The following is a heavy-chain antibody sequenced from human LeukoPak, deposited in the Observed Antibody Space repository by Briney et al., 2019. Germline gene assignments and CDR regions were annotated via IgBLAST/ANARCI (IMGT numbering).Heavy chain of an antibody. CDR1: GGSISSYY. Sequence: SETLSLTCTVSGGSISSYYWSWIRQPPGKGLEWIGYIYYSGSTNYNPSLKSRVTMSVDTSKNQFSLKLSSVTAADTAVYYCARDSPSAANWFDPWGQGTLVTVSS. CDR2: IYYSGST. J-gene: IGHJ5*02. D-gene: IGHD6-19*01. V-gene: IGHV4-59*12. CDR3: ARDSPSAANWFDP.